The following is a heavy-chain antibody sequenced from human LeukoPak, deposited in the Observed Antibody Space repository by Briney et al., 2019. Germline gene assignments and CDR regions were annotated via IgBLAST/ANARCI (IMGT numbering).Heavy chain of an antibody. D-gene: IGHD6-6*01. Sequence: PSETPCLTCTVSGGSISSYYWSWIRQPPGKGLEWIGYIYFSGSTDYNPSLKSRVTISVDTSKNQFSLKLSSVTAADTAVYYRARSEYSSSSGHFDYWGQGTLVTVSS. CDR2: IYFSGST. CDR1: GGSISSYY. CDR3: ARSEYSSSSGHFDY. V-gene: IGHV4-59*08. J-gene: IGHJ4*02.